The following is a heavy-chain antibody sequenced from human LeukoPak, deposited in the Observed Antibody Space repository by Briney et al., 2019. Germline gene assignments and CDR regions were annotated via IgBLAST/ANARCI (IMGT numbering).Heavy chain of an antibody. CDR1: GGSISSYY. CDR3: ARDSEASLTDAFDI. J-gene: IGHJ3*02. CDR2: IYSSGST. V-gene: IGHV4-4*07. Sequence: SETLSLTCTVSGGSISSYYWSWIRQPAGKGLEWIGRIYSSGSTNYNPSLKSRVTISLDTSKNQFSLKLSSVTAADTAVYYCARDSEASLTDAFDIWGQGTMVTVSS.